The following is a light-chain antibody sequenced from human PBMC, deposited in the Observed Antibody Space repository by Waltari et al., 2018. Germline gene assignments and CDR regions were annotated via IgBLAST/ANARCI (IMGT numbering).Light chain of an antibody. Sequence: EIVLTQSPGTLSLSPGERATLSCRASQSVSRSLAWYQQKPGQAPRLLIYDASTRATGFPARFSGSGFGTDFSLTISRLEPEDFAVYYCQKYVSLPATFGQGTKVEIK. CDR2: DAS. CDR3: QKYVSLPAT. CDR1: QSVSRS. V-gene: IGKV3-20*01. J-gene: IGKJ1*01.